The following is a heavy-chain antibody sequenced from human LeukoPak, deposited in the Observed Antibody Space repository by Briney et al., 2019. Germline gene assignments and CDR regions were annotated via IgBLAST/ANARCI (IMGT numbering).Heavy chain of an antibody. V-gene: IGHV3-48*04. D-gene: IGHD5-18*01. Sequence: GGSLRLSCAASGFAFSSYSMNWVRQAPGKGLEWVSYISSSSSTIYYADSVKGRFTISRDNAKNSLYLQMNSLRAEDTAVYYCARGVYTSMVPGDYWGQGTLVTVSS. J-gene: IGHJ4*02. CDR3: ARGVYTSMVPGDY. CDR2: ISSSSSTI. CDR1: GFAFSSYS.